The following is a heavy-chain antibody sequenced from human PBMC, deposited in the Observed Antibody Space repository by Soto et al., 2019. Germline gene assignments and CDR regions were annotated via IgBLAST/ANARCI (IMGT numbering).Heavy chain of an antibody. Sequence: EVQLVESGGGLVKPGGSLRLSCAASGFTFSSYSMNWVRQAPGKGLEWVSSISSSSSYIYYADSVKGRFTISRDNAKNSLYLQMNRLRAEDTAVYYCARDRGVDTAPLGDPYYYGMDVWGQGTTVTVSS. V-gene: IGHV3-21*01. D-gene: IGHD5-18*01. CDR1: GFTFSSYS. CDR2: ISSSSSYI. CDR3: ARDRGVDTAPLGDPYYYGMDV. J-gene: IGHJ6*02.